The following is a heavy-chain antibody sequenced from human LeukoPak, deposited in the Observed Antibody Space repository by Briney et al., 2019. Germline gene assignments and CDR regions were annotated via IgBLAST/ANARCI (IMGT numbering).Heavy chain of an antibody. CDR1: GFTFSTHA. Sequence: GGSLGLSCAASGFTFSTHAMSWVRQAPGKGLEWVSAISGSGGSTYYADSVKGRFTISRDNSKNTLYLQMNSLRAEDTAVYYCAKDRGQLWLVPFDYWGQGTLVTVSS. V-gene: IGHV3-23*01. J-gene: IGHJ4*02. D-gene: IGHD5-18*01. CDR2: ISGSGGST. CDR3: AKDRGQLWLVPFDY.